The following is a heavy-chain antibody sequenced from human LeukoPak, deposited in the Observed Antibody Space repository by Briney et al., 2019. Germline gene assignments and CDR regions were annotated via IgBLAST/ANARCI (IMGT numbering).Heavy chain of an antibody. CDR1: GFTFSSYS. CDR3: ARGDYYYYYYYMDV. V-gene: IGHV3-21*01. J-gene: IGHJ6*03. CDR2: ISSSSSYI. Sequence: GGSLRLSCAASGFTFSSYSMNWVRQAPGKGLEWVSSISSSSSYIYYADSVKGRFTISRDNAKNSLYLQMNSLRAEDTAVYYCARGDYYYYYYYMDVWGQGILVTVSS. D-gene: IGHD2-21*02.